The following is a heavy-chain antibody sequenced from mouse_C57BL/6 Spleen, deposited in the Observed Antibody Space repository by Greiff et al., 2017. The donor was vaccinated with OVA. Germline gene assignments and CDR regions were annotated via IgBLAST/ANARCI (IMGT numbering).Heavy chain of an antibody. D-gene: IGHD3-2*02. J-gene: IGHJ3*01. V-gene: IGHV14-4*01. CDR1: GFNIKDDY. CDR2: IDPENGDT. Sequence: EVQLQQSGAELVRPGASVKLSCTASGFNIKDDYMHWVKQRPEQGLEWIGWIDPENGDTEYASKFQGKATITADTSSNTAYLQLSSLTSEDTAVYYCTTTAQALAWFAYWGQGTLVTVSA. CDR3: TTTAQALAWFAY.